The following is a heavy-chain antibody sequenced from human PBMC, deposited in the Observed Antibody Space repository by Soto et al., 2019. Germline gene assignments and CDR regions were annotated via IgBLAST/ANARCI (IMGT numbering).Heavy chain of an antibody. V-gene: IGHV1-18*01. CDR1: GYTFTSYG. Sequence: ASVKVSCKASGYTFTSYGISWVRQAPGQGLEWMGWISADNGNTNYAQKFQGRVTLTTDTSTSTAYMELRSLRSDDTAVYYCATRSPAFDYWGQGTLVTVSS. J-gene: IGHJ4*02. CDR2: ISADNGNT. CDR3: ATRSPAFDY.